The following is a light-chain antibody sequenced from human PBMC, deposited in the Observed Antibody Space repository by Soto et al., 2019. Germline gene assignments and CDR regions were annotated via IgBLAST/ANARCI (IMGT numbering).Light chain of an antibody. CDR2: DAF. Sequence: EIVLTQSPATLSLSPGERATLSCRASQSVRSYLAWYQQKPGQTPRLLIYDAFNRATGIPARFSGSGSGTDFTLTISSLEPEDFEVYYCQQRGNWPQTFGPGTKVDIK. V-gene: IGKV3-11*01. J-gene: IGKJ3*01. CDR3: QQRGNWPQT. CDR1: QSVRSY.